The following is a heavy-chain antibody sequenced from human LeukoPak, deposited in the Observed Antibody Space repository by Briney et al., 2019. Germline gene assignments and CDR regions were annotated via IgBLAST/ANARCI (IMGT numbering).Heavy chain of an antibody. D-gene: IGHD6-6*01. CDR3: ARESSGSGPFYYYYYMDV. CDR2: IYYSGST. V-gene: IGHV4-30-4*08. CDR1: GGSISSGDYY. Sequence: SQTLSLTCTVSGGSISSGDYYWSWIRQPPGKGQEWIGYIYYSGSTYYNPSLKNRVTISVDTSKNQFSLKLSSVTAADTAVYYCARESSGSGPFYYYYYMDVWGKGTTVTVSS. J-gene: IGHJ6*03.